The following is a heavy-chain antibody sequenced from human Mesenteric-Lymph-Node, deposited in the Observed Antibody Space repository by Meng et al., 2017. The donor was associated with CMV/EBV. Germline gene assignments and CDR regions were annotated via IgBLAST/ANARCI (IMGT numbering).Heavy chain of an antibody. CDR1: GGSFSGYY. V-gene: IGHV4-34*01. D-gene: IGHD3-10*01. CDR3: ARDFTSYGSGMASYHGMDV. J-gene: IGHJ6*02. CDR2: INHSGST. Sequence: SETLSLTCAVYGGSFSGYYWSWIRQPPGKGLEWIGEINHSGSTNYNPSLKSRVTISVDTSKNQFSLQLNSVTPEDTAVYYCARDFTSYGSGMASYHGMDVWGQGTTVTVSS.